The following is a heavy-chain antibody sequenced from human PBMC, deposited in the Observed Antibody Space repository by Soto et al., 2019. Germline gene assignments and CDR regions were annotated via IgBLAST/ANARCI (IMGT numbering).Heavy chain of an antibody. J-gene: IGHJ2*01. CDR1: GGSFSSPT. CDR3: AGGGSSGGWYFDL. D-gene: IGHD1-26*01. Sequence: QVQLVQSGAEVKKPGSSVKVSCKASGGSFSSPTISWVRQAPGQGLEWMGGVSPIFGTTNYAQKFQGRVTMTADASYGTAYMALSSLKSEDTAVYYCAGGGSSGGWYFDLWGRGPLVTVSS. V-gene: IGHV1-69*01. CDR2: VSPIFGTT.